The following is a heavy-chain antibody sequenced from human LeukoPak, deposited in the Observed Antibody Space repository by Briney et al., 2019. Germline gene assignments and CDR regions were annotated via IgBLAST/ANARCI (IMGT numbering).Heavy chain of an antibody. CDR2: ISSSNNYL. Sequence: NTGGSLRLSCAASGFTFSSYSMHWVRQAPGKELEWVSSISSSNNYLYYADSVKGRFTISRDNAKNSLYLQMNGLRAEDTAVYYCARGTYYYESSGSDFDYWGQGTLVTVSS. CDR1: GFTFSSYS. J-gene: IGHJ4*02. D-gene: IGHD3-22*01. V-gene: IGHV3-21*01. CDR3: ARGTYYYESSGSDFDY.